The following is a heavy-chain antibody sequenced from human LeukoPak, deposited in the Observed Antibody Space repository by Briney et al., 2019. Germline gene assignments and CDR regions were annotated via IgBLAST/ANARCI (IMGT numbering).Heavy chain of an antibody. CDR2: IIPIFGTA. J-gene: IGHJ2*01. Sequence: SVKVSCKASGGTFSSYAISWVRQAPGQGLEWMGGIIPIFGTANYAQKFQGRVTITADESTSTAYMELSSLRSEDTAVYYCATHAAYSSSWSFHWYFDLWGRGTLVTVSS. V-gene: IGHV1-69*13. CDR3: ATHAAYSSSWSFHWYFDL. D-gene: IGHD6-13*01. CDR1: GGTFSSYA.